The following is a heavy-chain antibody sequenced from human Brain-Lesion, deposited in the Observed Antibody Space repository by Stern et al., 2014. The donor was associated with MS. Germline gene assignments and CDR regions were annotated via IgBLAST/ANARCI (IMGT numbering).Heavy chain of an antibody. J-gene: IGHJ6*02. CDR1: GYIFTGYY. V-gene: IGHV1-2*02. CDR2: INPNTGGT. Sequence: DQLVESGAEVKKPGASVKVPCKTSGYIFTGYYIHWVRQAPGQGLEWMAWINPNTGGTKYAQKFQGRVTMSRDTSISTAYVELSSLTSDDTAVYYCARDQRGITIFGVVTDYYYLGMDVWGQGTTVTVSS. D-gene: IGHD3-3*01. CDR3: ARDQRGITIFGVVTDYYYLGMDV.